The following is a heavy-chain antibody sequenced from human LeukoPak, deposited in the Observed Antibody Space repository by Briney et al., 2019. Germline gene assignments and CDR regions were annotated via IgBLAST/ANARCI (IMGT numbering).Heavy chain of an antibody. V-gene: IGHV4-34*01. CDR3: ARGPRRHIVVVTARGYYFDY. CDR2: INHSGST. D-gene: IGHD2-21*02. CDR1: GGSFSGYY. Sequence: SETLSLTCAVYGGSFSGYYWSWIRQPPGKGLEWIEEINHSGSTNYNPSLKSRVTISVDTSKNQFSLKLSSVTAADTAVYYCARGPRRHIVVVTARGYYFDYWGQGTLVTVSS. J-gene: IGHJ4*02.